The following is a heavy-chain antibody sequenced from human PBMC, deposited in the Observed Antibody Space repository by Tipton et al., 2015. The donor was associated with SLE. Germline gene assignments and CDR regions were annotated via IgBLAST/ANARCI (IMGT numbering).Heavy chain of an antibody. CDR3: AREVAAGGTTTFDS. J-gene: IGHJ4*02. CDR1: GGSFSGYY. CDR2: INDSEVT. Sequence: TLSLTCDVYGGSFSGYYWTWIRQPPGKGLEWIGEINDSEVTDYNPTLRSRVTMSVDTSKNQFSLSLSSVTAADTAVYYRAREVAAGGTTTFDSWGQGTLVTVSS. V-gene: IGHV4-34*01. D-gene: IGHD1-14*01.